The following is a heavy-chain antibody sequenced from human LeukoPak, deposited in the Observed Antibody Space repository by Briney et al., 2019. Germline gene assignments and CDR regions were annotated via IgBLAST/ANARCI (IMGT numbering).Heavy chain of an antibody. CDR2: ISYGGST. CDR1: GGSISNNNYY. V-gene: IGHV4-39*02. J-gene: IGHJ4*02. Sequence: SETLSRTCAVSGGSISNNNYYWGWIRQPLGTGLEWIATISYGGSTLYSPSLKSRVTISIDASKNHFSLKLTSVTAADTAVFYCARLPTDLLAFDYWGQGTLVTVSS. CDR3: ARLPTDLLAFDY. D-gene: IGHD2-8*02.